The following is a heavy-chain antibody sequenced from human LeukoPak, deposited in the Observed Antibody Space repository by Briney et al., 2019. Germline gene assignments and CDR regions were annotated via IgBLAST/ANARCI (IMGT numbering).Heavy chain of an antibody. V-gene: IGHV4-59*01. Sequence: SETLSLTCTVSGGSMSGYYWSWIRQPPGKGLEWIGYIYYSGSTNYNPSLKSRVTMSVDTSKNQFSLKLTSVTAADTAVYYCARDVSSGYLGFDYWGQGTLVTVSS. CDR2: IYYSGST. D-gene: IGHD3-22*01. J-gene: IGHJ4*02. CDR3: ARDVSSGYLGFDY. CDR1: GGSMSGYY.